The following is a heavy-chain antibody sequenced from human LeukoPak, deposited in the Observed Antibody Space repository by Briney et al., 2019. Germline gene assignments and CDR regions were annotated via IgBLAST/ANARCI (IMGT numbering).Heavy chain of an antibody. J-gene: IGHJ4*02. Sequence: ASVTVSCKASGYTFTSCDINWVRQATGQGLEWMGWMNPNSGNTGYGQSFQGRITMTRDISIGTAYMELSNLTSEDTAIYYCTRGSSGRRDNWGQGTLVTVSS. CDR3: TRGSSGRRDN. D-gene: IGHD6-19*01. CDR1: GYTFTSCD. V-gene: IGHV1-8*01. CDR2: MNPNSGNT.